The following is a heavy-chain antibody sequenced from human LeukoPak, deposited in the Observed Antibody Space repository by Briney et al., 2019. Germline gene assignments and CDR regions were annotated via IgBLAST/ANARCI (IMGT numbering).Heavy chain of an antibody. V-gene: IGHV1-24*01. CDR3: ATGLVFPQLVFH. CDR1: GYTLTELS. Sequence: EASVKVSYKVSGYTLTELSMHWARQAPGKGLEGMGGFDPEDGETIYAQKFQGRVTMTEDTSTDTAYMELSSLRSEDTAVYYCATGLVFPQLVFHWGQGTLVTVSS. CDR2: FDPEDGET. D-gene: IGHD6-13*01. J-gene: IGHJ4*02.